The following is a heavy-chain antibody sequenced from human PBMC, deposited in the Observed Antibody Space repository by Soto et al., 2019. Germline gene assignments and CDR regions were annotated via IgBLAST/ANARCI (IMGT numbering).Heavy chain of an antibody. CDR1: GFTFDDYS. D-gene: IGHD2-21*01. Sequence: RRLSCAASGFTFDDYSMHWVRQTPGKGLEWISLIFWDGGTAYYADSVKGRFTTSRDNSKNTLYLQMNSLRSDDTALYYCAKSGGEYYFDYWGQGTLVTVSS. CDR3: AKSGGEYYFDY. CDR2: IFWDGGTA. J-gene: IGHJ4*02. V-gene: IGHV3-43*01.